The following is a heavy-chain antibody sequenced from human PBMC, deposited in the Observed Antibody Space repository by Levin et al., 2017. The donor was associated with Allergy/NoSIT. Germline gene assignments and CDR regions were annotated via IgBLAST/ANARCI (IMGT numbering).Heavy chain of an antibody. CDR3: AHTETGNNSLDY. Sequence: SGPTLVKPTQTLTLTCTFSGFSLSPSGVGVGWIRQPPGKALEWLALIYWNDDKRYSPSLKSRLTITKDTSKNQVVLTITNLDPVDTATYYCAHTETGNNSLDYWGQGTLVTVSS. V-gene: IGHV2-5*01. J-gene: IGHJ4*02. CDR1: GFSLSPSGVG. D-gene: IGHD1-1*01. CDR2: IYWNDDK.